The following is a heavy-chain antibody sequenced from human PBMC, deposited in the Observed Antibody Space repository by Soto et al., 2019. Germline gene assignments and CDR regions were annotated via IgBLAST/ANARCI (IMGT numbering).Heavy chain of an antibody. V-gene: IGHV3-30*18. J-gene: IGHJ4*02. D-gene: IGHD3-3*01. CDR3: AKEDYDFWSGSRSPSDY. Sequence: QVQLVESGGGVVQPGRSLRLSCAASGFTFSSYGMHWVRQAPGKGLEWVAVISYDGSNKYYADSVKGRFTIPRDNSKNTLYLQMNSLRAEDTAVYYCAKEDYDFWSGSRSPSDYWGQGTLVTVSS. CDR1: GFTFSSYG. CDR2: ISYDGSNK.